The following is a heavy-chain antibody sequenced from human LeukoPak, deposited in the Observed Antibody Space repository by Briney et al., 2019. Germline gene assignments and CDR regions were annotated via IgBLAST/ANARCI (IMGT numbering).Heavy chain of an antibody. V-gene: IGHV4-61*01. D-gene: IGHD4-17*01. CDR3: ARQRVRLRSNDAYDV. CDR2: IYYSRSA. Sequence: SETVSLTCTVSGYSISSGYYWGWIRQPPGKGLEWIGYIYYSRSANYSPSLKSRVTISVDMSKNQFSLRLSSVTAADTAVYYCARQRVRLRSNDAYDVWGRGTMVTVSS. J-gene: IGHJ3*01. CDR1: GYSISSGYY.